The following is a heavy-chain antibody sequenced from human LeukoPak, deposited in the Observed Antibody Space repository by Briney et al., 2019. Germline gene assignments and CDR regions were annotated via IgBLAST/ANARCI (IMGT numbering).Heavy chain of an antibody. CDR3: AKDRTSGNYLDY. J-gene: IGHJ4*02. CDR1: GFTFSSYG. D-gene: IGHD1-26*01. Sequence: GGSLRLSCAASGFTFSSYGMHWVRQAPGKGLEWVAVISDDGSNKYYADSVKGRFTISRDNSKNTLYLQMNTLRAEDTAVYYCAKDRTSGNYLDYWGQGTLVTVSS. V-gene: IGHV3-30*18. CDR2: ISDDGSNK.